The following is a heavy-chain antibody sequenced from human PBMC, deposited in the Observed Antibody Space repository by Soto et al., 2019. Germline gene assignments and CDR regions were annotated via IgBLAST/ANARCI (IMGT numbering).Heavy chain of an antibody. CDR1: GFSFRGYA. J-gene: IGHJ4*02. V-gene: IGHV3-23*01. D-gene: IGHD3-22*01. CDR3: AKERTSSGYFDH. Sequence: VGSLRLSCVASGFSFRGYAMSWVRQAPGKGLEWVSAISDSGGRAYYADSVKGRFTISRDNSKNTLYLQMNSQRAEDTAVYYCAKERTSSGYFDHWGQGTLVTVSS. CDR2: ISDSGGRA.